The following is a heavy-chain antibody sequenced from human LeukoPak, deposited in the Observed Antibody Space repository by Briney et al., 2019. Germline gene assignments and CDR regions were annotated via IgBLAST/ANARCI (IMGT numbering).Heavy chain of an antibody. CDR2: IYYSGST. V-gene: IGHV4-31*03. CDR1: GGSISSGGYY. Sequence: SETLSLTCTVSGGSISSGGYYWSWIRQHPGKGLEWIGCIYYSGSTYYNPSLKSRVTISVDTSKNQFSLKLSSVTAADTAVYYCARGDGYNYYFDYWGQGTLVTVSS. CDR3: ARGDGYNYYFDY. D-gene: IGHD5-24*01. J-gene: IGHJ4*02.